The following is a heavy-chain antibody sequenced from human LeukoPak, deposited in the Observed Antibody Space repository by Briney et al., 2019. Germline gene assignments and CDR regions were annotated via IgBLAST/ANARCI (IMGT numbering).Heavy chain of an antibody. CDR1: GFTFSGFA. D-gene: IGHD1-26*01. Sequence: GGSLRLSCAASGFTFSGFAMSWVRRTPRKGLEWVSCISGSGDNTLYADSVKGRFTISRDKSKKTLYLEMNSLRAGDTAIYYWAKMKGHPLPKYYMDVWGQGTTVTVSS. V-gene: IGHV3-23*01. CDR3: AKMKGHPLPKYYMDV. J-gene: IGHJ6*01. CDR2: ISGSGDNT.